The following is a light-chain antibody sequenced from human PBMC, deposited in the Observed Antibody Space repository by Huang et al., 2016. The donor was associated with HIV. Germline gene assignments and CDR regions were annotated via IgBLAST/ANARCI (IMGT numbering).Light chain of an antibody. Sequence: DIQMTQSPYSLSASVGDGVTISCRASQSISKYLSWYQQKPGEVPKLLIYAASTLESGVPSRFSGSGSGTDVTLTINILQPEDSATYYCQQSYNTPRTFGQGTKLEI. CDR3: QQSYNTPRT. V-gene: IGKV1-39*01. J-gene: IGKJ2*01. CDR1: QSISKY. CDR2: AAS.